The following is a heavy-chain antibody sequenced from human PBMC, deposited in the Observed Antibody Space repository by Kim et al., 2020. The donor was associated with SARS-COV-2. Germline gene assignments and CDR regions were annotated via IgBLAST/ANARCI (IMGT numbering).Heavy chain of an antibody. CDR2: IYPGDSDT. CDR3: ASTHYYGSGSYYNFDY. V-gene: IGHV5-51*01. J-gene: IGHJ4*02. D-gene: IGHD3-10*01. CDR1: GYSFTSYW. Sequence: GESLKISCKGSGYSFTSYWIGWVRQMPGKGLEWMGIIYPGDSDTRYSPSFQGQVTISADKSISTAYLQWSSLKASDTAMYYCASTHYYGSGSYYNFDYWGQGTLVTVSS.